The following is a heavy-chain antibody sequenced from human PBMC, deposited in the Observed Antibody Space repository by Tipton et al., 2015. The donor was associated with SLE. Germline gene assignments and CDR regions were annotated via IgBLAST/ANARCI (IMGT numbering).Heavy chain of an antibody. J-gene: IGHJ4*02. CDR2: IYYSGST. Sequence: TLSLTCTVSGGSISSYYWSWIRQPPGKGLEWIGYIYYSGSTNYNPSLKSRATISVDTSKNQFSLKLSSVTAADTAVYYCARAGYDATGYFMNYFDYWGQGALVTVSS. V-gene: IGHV4-59*01. CDR1: GGSISSYY. D-gene: IGHD3-22*01. CDR3: ARAGYDATGYFMNYFDY.